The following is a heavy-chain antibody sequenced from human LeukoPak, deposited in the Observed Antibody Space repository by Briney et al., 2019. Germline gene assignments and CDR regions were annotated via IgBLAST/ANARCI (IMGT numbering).Heavy chain of an antibody. Sequence: GGSLRLSCAASGFTFDDYAMHWVRQAPGKGLEWVSGISWNSGSIGYADSVKGRFTISRDNAKNSLYLQMNSLRAEDTALYYCAKDWGGYSSTIDYWGQGTLVTVSS. D-gene: IGHD6-13*01. V-gene: IGHV3-9*01. J-gene: IGHJ4*02. CDR1: GFTFDDYA. CDR2: ISWNSGSI. CDR3: AKDWGGYSSTIDY.